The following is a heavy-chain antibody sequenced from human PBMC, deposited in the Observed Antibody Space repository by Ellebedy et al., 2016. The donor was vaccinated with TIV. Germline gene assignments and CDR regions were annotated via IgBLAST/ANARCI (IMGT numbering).Heavy chain of an antibody. Sequence: MPSETLSLTCAISGDSVSSNGIAWNWIRQSPSRGLEWLGRTYYRSRWSNDYAVSVRSRITVNPDTSKNQFSLQLNSVTPEDTAVYYCARDGPGKYFDYWGQGTLVTVSS. CDR3: ARDGPGKYFDY. J-gene: IGHJ4*02. CDR2: TYYRSRWSN. D-gene: IGHD4-23*01. CDR1: GDSVSSNGIA. V-gene: IGHV6-1*01.